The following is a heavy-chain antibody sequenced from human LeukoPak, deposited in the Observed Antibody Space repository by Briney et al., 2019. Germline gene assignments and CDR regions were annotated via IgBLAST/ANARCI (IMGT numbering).Heavy chain of an antibody. CDR2: IIPIFGTA. CDR1: GGTFSSYA. V-gene: IGHV1-69*06. CDR3: ARDSSGPVYYYYMDV. J-gene: IGHJ6*03. Sequence: ASVKVSCKASGGTFSSYAISWVRQAPGQGLEWMRGIIPIFGTANYAQKFQGRVTITADKSTSTAYMELSSLRSEDTAVYYCARDSSGPVYYYYMDVWGKGTTVTVSS. D-gene: IGHD3-22*01.